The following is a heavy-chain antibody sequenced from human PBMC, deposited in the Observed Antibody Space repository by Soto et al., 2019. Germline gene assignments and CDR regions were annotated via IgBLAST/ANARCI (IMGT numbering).Heavy chain of an antibody. CDR2: TRSKAYGGTT. CDR3: TRDIAVAWLGAFDI. V-gene: IGHV3-49*02. Sequence: KGLEWVGFTRSKAYGGTTEYAASVKGRFTISRDDSKSIAYLQMNSLKTEDTAVYYCTRDIAVAWLGAFDIWGKGTMVTVTS. D-gene: IGHD6-19*01. J-gene: IGHJ3*02.